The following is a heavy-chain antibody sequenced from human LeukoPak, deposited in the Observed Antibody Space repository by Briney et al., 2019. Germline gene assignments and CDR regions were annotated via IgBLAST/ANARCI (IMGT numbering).Heavy chain of an antibody. V-gene: IGHV1-18*01. CDR2: IRADNGNT. Sequence: ASVKVSCKASHYTFTTYGISWVRQAPAQGLEWMGWIRADNGNTDYAQKFQGRVTMTTDTSTSTAYMELRSLRSDDTAVYYCARDLGCYDNGGSDYGMDVWGQGTTVTVSS. J-gene: IGHJ6*02. D-gene: IGHD3-22*01. CDR3: ARDLGCYDNGGSDYGMDV. CDR1: HYTFTTYG.